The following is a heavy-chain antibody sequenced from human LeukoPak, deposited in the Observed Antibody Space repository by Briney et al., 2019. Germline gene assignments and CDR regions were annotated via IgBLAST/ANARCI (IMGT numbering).Heavy chain of an antibody. V-gene: IGHV3-33*01. CDR2: IWSDGSNK. J-gene: IGHJ4*02. CDR3: ARGYYACRGHQFEY. CDR1: GFTFSGYG. D-gene: IGHD3-22*01. Sequence: GGSLRLSCATSGFTFSGYGMHWVRQAPGKGLEWVTVIWSDGSNKYYADSVKGRFTISRDNSKNTLYLQMNSLRAEDTAVYYCARGYYACRGHQFEYWGQGTLVTGSS.